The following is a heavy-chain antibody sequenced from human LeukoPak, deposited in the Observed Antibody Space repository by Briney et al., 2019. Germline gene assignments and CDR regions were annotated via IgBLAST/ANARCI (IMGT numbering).Heavy chain of an antibody. D-gene: IGHD2-2*01. CDR1: GYTFTGYY. CDR3: ARVLEKGYCSSTNCYAGIAFDI. J-gene: IGHJ3*02. CDR2: INPNSGNT. V-gene: IGHV1-8*03. Sequence: ASVKVSCKASGYTFTGYYMHWVRQAPGQGLEWMGWINPNSGNTGYAQKFQGRVTITRNTSISTAYMELSSLRSEDTAVYYCARVLEKGYCSSTNCYAGIAFDIWGQGTMVTVSS.